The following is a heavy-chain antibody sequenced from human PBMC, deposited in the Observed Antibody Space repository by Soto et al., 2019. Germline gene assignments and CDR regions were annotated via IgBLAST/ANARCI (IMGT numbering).Heavy chain of an antibody. D-gene: IGHD4-17*01. Sequence: QVQLQESGPRLVKPSQTLSLTCTVSGGSISSGNYYWSWIRQPPGKGLEWIGFISYSGTTHYSASLRSRVSISVDPSKNQFSLDLSSVTAADKAVYYCATIGTPVTGLDYFDYWGQGTLVTVSS. J-gene: IGHJ4*01. CDR1: GGSISSGNYY. V-gene: IGHV4-30-4*01. CDR3: ATIGTPVTGLDYFDY. CDR2: ISYSGTT.